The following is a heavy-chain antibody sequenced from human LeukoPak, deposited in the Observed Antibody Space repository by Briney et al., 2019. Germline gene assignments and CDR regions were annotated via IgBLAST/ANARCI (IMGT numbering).Heavy chain of an antibody. Sequence: PGGSLRLSCTASTRYFTNYWMHWVRQAPGKGLAWLSRIDRDGLREDYADSVRGRFTISRHNPKSTTYLQMNSLRAEDTAVYYCGTSRWSGVVDSWGQGTLVSVSS. CDR3: GTSRWSGVVDS. J-gene: IGHJ5*01. CDR1: TRYFTNYW. D-gene: IGHD3-3*01. CDR2: IDRDGLRE. V-gene: IGHV3-74*01.